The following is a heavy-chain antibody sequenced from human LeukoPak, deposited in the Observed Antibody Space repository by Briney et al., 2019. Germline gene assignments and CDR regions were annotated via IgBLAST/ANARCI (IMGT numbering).Heavy chain of an antibody. CDR2: IYYSGST. CDR1: GGSISSSSYY. D-gene: IGHD3-16*01. Sequence: SETLSLTCTVSGGSISSSSYYWGWVRQPPGKGLEWIGSIYYSGSTYYNPSLKSRVTISVDTSKNQFSLKLSSVTAADTAVYYCARPGRGSLYYFDYWGQGTLVTVSS. V-gene: IGHV4-39*01. CDR3: ARPGRGSLYYFDY. J-gene: IGHJ4*02.